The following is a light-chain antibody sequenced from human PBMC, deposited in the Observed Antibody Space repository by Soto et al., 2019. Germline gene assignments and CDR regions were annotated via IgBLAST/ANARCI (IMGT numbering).Light chain of an antibody. V-gene: IGKV3-11*01. CDR1: PSVPNY. Sequence: EIVLTQSPATLSLSPGERATLSCRASPSVPNYLAWYQQKPGQAPRLLIYGAFNRATGIPARFSGSGSGADFTLTISSLEPEDFAVYYCQQRPIWPPVTFGQGTRLEIK. J-gene: IGKJ5*01. CDR2: GAF. CDR3: QQRPIWPPVT.